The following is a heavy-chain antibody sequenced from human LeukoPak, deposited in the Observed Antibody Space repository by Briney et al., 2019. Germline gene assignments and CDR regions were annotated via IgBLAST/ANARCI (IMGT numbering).Heavy chain of an antibody. D-gene: IGHD3-9*01. CDR3: ARGTYYDILTGYSQGGYFDY. J-gene: IGHJ4*02. V-gene: IGHV1-69*13. CDR1: GGTFSSYA. CDR2: IIPIFGTA. Sequence: VASVKVSCKASGGTFSSYAISWVRQAPGQGLEWMGGIIPIFGTANYAQKFQGRVTITADESTSTAYMELSSLRSENTAVYYCARGTYYDILTGYSQGGYFDYWGQGTLVTVSS.